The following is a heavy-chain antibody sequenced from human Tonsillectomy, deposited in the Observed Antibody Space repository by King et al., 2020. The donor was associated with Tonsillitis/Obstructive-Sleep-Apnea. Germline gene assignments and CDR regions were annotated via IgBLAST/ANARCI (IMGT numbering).Heavy chain of an antibody. J-gene: IGHJ4*02. Sequence: VQLVESGGGLVQPGGSLRLSCSASGFTFSSYAMHWVRQAPGKGLEYVSGISSNGGSTYYADSVKGRFTISRDNSKNTLYLQMSSLRAEDTAVYYCVKADCSGTTCYTFDYWGQGTLVTVSS. CDR2: ISSNGGST. D-gene: IGHD2-2*02. CDR3: VKADCSGTTCYTFDY. V-gene: IGHV3-64D*06. CDR1: GFTFSSYA.